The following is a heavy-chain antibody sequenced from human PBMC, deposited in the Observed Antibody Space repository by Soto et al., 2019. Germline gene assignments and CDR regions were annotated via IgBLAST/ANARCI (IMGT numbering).Heavy chain of an antibody. J-gene: IGHJ4*02. D-gene: IGHD3-3*01. CDR3: ARVRFLEWFRPLDY. V-gene: IGHV1-18*01. Sequence: ASVKVSCKASGYTFTSYGISWVRQAPGQGLEWMGWISAYNGNTNYAQKLQGRVTMNTDTSTSTAYMELRSLRSDDTAVYYCARVRFLEWFRPLDYWGQGTLVTVSS. CDR1: GYTFTSYG. CDR2: ISAYNGNT.